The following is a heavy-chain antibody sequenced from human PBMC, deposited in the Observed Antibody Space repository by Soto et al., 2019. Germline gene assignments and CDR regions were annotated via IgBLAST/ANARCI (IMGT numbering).Heavy chain of an antibody. CDR1: GFTFTTYD. Sequence: EMQLLESGGALVQPGGSLRLSCAASGFTFTTYDMSWVRQAPGKGLEWVSTVTTTGDNTYYADSVKGRFSISRDNSKNTLYLQMNSLRVEDTALYYCAKHWDDWGQRTLVTVSS. D-gene: IGHD1-1*01. J-gene: IGHJ1*01. CDR3: AKHWDD. CDR2: VTTTGDNT. V-gene: IGHV3-23*01.